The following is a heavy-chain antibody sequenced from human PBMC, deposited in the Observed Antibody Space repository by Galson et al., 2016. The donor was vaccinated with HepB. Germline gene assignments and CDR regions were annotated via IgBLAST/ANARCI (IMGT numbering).Heavy chain of an antibody. V-gene: IGHV3-23*01. D-gene: IGHD1-1*01. CDR1: GFTFGDYA. CDR2: ITGGGIST. Sequence: SLRLSCAASGFTFGDYAMSWFRQAPGKGLEWVSAITGGGISTYYLDSVKGRFVIARDNSKTTLFLQMNNLRAEDTATYYCAKDLRTWGQGTLVTVSS. CDR3: AKDLRT. J-gene: IGHJ4*02.